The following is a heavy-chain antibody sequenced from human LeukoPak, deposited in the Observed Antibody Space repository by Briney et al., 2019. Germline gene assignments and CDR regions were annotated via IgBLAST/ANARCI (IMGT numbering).Heavy chain of an antibody. D-gene: IGHD6-13*01. CDR1: GFTFSTYG. J-gene: IGHJ5*02. V-gene: IGHV3-30*03. CDR2: ISYAGSYK. Sequence: GGSLRLSCAASGFTFSTYGMHWVRQAPGKGLEWVAVISYAGSYKYYADSVKGRFGISRDNVKNTLYLQMNSLRAEDTAVYFCAREQPGPWGQGTLVTVSS. CDR3: AREQPGP.